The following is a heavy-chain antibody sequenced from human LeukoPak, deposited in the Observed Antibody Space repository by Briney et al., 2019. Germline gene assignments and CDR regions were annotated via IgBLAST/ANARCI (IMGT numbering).Heavy chain of an antibody. CDR1: GFTFSDYY. CDR2: ISSSSTYT. V-gene: IGHV3-11*06. Sequence: PGGSLRLSCAASGFTFSDYYMSWIRQAPGKGLEWVSYISSSSTYTNYADSVKGRFTIPRDNAKNSLYLQMNSLRAEDTAVYYCAMYRTYGDRDYWGQGALVTVSS. D-gene: IGHD4-17*01. J-gene: IGHJ4*02. CDR3: AMYRTYGDRDY.